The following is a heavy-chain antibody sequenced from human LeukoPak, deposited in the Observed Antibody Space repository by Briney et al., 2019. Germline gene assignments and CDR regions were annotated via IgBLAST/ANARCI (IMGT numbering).Heavy chain of an antibody. CDR1: GGSTSSYY. Sequence: SETLSLTCTVSGGSTSSYYWSWIRQPPGKGLEWIGYIYYSGSTNYNPSLKSRVTISVDTSKNQFSLKLSSVTAADTAVYYCARGVVLRYFDWSPGAFDIWGQGTMVTVSS. V-gene: IGHV4-59*01. CDR3: ARGVVLRYFDWSPGAFDI. CDR2: IYYSGST. D-gene: IGHD3-9*01. J-gene: IGHJ3*02.